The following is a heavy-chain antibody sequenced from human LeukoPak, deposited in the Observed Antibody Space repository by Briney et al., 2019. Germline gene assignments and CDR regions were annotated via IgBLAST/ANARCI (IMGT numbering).Heavy chain of an antibody. V-gene: IGHV4-34*01. J-gene: IGHJ5*02. CDR3: AKGAGPPWFDP. Sequence: PSETLSLTCAVYGGSFSGYYWSWIRQPPGKGLEWIGEINHSGSTNYNPSLTSRVTISVDTSKNQISMKLSSVTAADTAVYYCAKGAGPPWFDPWGQGTLVTVSS. D-gene: IGHD6-19*01. CDR2: INHSGST. CDR1: GGSFSGYY.